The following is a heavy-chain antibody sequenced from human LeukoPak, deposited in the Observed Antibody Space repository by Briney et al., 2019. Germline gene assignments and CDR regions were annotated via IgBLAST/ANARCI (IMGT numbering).Heavy chain of an antibody. CDR3: ASLGYYYDSSGYYFDY. CDR1: GFTFSSYA. CDR2: ISYDGSNK. V-gene: IGHV3-30*01. Sequence: GGSLRLSCAASGFTFSSYAMHWVRQAPGKGLEWVAVISYDGSNKYYADSVKGRFTISRDNSKNTLYLQMNSLRSEDTAVYYCASLGYYYDSSGYYFDYWGQGTLVTVSS. J-gene: IGHJ4*02. D-gene: IGHD3-22*01.